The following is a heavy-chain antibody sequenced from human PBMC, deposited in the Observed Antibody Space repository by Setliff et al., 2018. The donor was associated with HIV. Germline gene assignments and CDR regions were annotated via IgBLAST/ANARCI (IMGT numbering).Heavy chain of an antibody. CDR1: GFTFSAYA. Sequence: GSLRLSCAASGFTFSAYAMTWVRQAPGKGLEWVSATTSNGRTTDYAESVRGRFILSRDNSGNTLYLQMTSLRAEDTATYYCAKAWGSGYPSFESALMFDVWGQGTLVTV. CDR3: AKAWGSGYPSFESALMFDV. CDR2: TTSNGRTT. V-gene: IGHV3-23*01. J-gene: IGHJ4*02. D-gene: IGHD3-16*01.